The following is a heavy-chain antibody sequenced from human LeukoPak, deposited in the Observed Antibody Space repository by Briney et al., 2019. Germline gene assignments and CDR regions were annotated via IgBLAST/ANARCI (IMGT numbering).Heavy chain of an antibody. CDR3: ARSRGSYYAAY. Sequence: VASVKVSCKAPGYTFTGYYMHWVRQAPGQGLEWMGWINPNSGGTNYAQKFQGRVTMTRDTSISTAYMELSRLRSDDTAVYYCARSRGSYYAAYWGQGTLVTVSS. D-gene: IGHD1-26*01. CDR2: INPNSGGT. CDR1: GYTFTGYY. V-gene: IGHV1-2*02. J-gene: IGHJ4*02.